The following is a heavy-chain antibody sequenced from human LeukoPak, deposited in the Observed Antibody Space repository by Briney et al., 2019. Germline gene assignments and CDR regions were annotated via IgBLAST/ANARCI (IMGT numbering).Heavy chain of an antibody. Sequence: SETLSLTCTVSGGSISTYYWTWIRQPPGKGLEWIGYIYYRGSTNYDPSLKSRVTISVDTSKNQFSLKLSSVTAADTAVYYCARHLDYGDHQGAFDIWGQGTMVTVSS. V-gene: IGHV4-59*08. CDR3: ARHLDYGDHQGAFDI. CDR2: IYYRGST. J-gene: IGHJ3*02. D-gene: IGHD4-17*01. CDR1: GGSISTYY.